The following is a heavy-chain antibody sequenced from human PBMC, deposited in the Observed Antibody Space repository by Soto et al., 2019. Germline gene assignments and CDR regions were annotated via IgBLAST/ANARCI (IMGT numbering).Heavy chain of an antibody. J-gene: IGHJ4*02. D-gene: IGHD3-9*01. CDR1: GVTFSGSR. CDR3: VREDILGVRSFDY. CDR2: ISSGSKTI. Sequence: LRLSCEGSGVTFSGSRVNWVHQTPGKGLEWISYISSGSKTIYYADSVEGRFIVSRDNARNSQYLQMNSLRDDDTAVYYCVREDILGVRSFDYWGQGTLVTVSS. V-gene: IGHV3-48*02.